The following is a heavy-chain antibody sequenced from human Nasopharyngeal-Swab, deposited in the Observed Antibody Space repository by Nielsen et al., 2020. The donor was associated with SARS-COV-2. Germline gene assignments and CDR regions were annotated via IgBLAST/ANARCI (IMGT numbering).Heavy chain of an antibody. CDR1: GFTFSSFW. Sequence: GESLKISCVASGFTFSSFWMHWVRQVPGKGLVWISRISGDGSSTSYADSVKGRLTISRDNAKNTLYLQMNSLRAEDTAVYYCAIIAAAGTHYWGQGTLVTVSS. CDR2: ISGDGSST. CDR3: AIIAAAGTHY. V-gene: IGHV3-74*01. D-gene: IGHD6-13*01. J-gene: IGHJ4*02.